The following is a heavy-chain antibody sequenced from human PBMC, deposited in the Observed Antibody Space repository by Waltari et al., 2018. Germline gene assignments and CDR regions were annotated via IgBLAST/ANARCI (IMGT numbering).Heavy chain of an antibody. J-gene: IGHJ4*02. V-gene: IGHV1-8*03. Sequence: QVQLVQSGAAVTKPGASVKVSCKASGYTFTSYDITWVRQATGQGLEWMGGMTPNRGNTGYAQKCQGRVTITRNTSISTAYMELSSLRSEDKAVYYCAREGKQQLPLDYWGQGTLVTVSS. CDR2: MTPNRGNT. CDR1: GYTFTSYD. D-gene: IGHD6-13*01. CDR3: AREGKQQLPLDY.